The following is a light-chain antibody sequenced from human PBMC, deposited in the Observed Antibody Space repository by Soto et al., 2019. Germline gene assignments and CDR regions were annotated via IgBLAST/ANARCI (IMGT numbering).Light chain of an antibody. CDR3: QQRSNWPWT. V-gene: IGKV3-11*01. Sequence: EIVLTQSPATLSLSPGERATLSCRASQSVSSYLAWYQQKPGQAPRLLIYAASNRATGIPARFSGSGSGTDFTPPISSLEPEDFAVYYCQQRSNWPWTFGQGTKVEIK. J-gene: IGKJ1*01. CDR2: AAS. CDR1: QSVSSY.